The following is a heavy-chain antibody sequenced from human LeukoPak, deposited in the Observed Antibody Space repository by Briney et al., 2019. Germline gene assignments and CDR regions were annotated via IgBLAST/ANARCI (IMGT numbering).Heavy chain of an antibody. D-gene: IGHD4-17*01. CDR1: GFTFSSYA. Sequence: GGSLRLSCAASGFTFSSYAMSWVRQAPGEGLEWVSAISGSGGSTYYADSVKGRFTISRDNSKNTLYLQMNSLRAEDTAVYYCARTSYGDDGGFDYWGQGTLVTVSS. CDR3: ARTSYGDDGGFDY. J-gene: IGHJ4*02. V-gene: IGHV3-23*01. CDR2: ISGSGGST.